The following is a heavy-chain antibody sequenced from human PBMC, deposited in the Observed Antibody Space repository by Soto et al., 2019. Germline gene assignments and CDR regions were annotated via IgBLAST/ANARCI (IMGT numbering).Heavy chain of an antibody. CDR2: IHNSGST. J-gene: IGHJ4*02. CDR1: GGSISSTNW. CDR3: AGGNFDY. V-gene: IGHV4-4*02. Sequence: QVQLQESGPGLVKPSGTLSLTCAVSGGSISSTNWWCWVRQSPEKGLEWIGEIHNSGSTNYNPSLKSRVTISIDRSNNQFSLMLSSVTAADTAVYYCAGGNFDYWGQGTLVTVSS.